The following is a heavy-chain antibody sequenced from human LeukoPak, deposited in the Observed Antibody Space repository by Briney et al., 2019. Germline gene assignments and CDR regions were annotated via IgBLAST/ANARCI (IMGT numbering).Heavy chain of an antibody. CDR3: ANDYDILTGYYDFDY. D-gene: IGHD3-9*01. V-gene: IGHV3-30*02. CDR2: IRYDGSNK. Sequence: PGGSLRLSCAASGLTFSSYGMHWVRQAPGKGLEWVAFIRYDGSNKYYADSVKGRFTISRDNSKNTLYLQMNGQRAEHTSVYYWANDYDILTGYYDFDYWGQGTLVTVSS. CDR1: GLTFSSYG. J-gene: IGHJ4*02.